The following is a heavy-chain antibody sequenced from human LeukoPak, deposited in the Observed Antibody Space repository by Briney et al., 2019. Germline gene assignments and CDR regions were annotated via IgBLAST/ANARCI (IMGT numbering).Heavy chain of an antibody. CDR2: IAYDGSYV. V-gene: IGHV3-30*18. Sequence: GGSLRLSCAASGFTFSSHGMHWVRQAPGKGLERLTLIAYDGSYVYYADSVKGRFTISRDNSKNTLYLQMNSLRAEDTAVYYCAKDLLSDYYDSSGYSILFDYWGQGTLVTVSS. J-gene: IGHJ4*02. CDR1: GFTFSSHG. D-gene: IGHD3-22*01. CDR3: AKDLLSDYYDSSGYSILFDY.